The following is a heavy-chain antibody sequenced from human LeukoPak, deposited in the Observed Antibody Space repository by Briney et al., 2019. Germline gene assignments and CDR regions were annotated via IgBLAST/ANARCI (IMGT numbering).Heavy chain of an antibody. CDR3: AARYCSSTSCYFGY. CDR2: THYSASI. Sequence: PSETLSLTCTASGGSINTYHWSWIRQPPGKGLEWIGYTHYSASINYNPSLKSRVTISIDTSKNQFSLKLSSVTAADTAVYYCAARYCSSTSCYFGYWGQGTLVTVSS. D-gene: IGHD2-2*01. CDR1: GGSINTYH. J-gene: IGHJ4*02. V-gene: IGHV4-59*12.